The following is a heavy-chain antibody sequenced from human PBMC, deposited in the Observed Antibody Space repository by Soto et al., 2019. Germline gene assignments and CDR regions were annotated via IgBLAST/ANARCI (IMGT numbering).Heavy chain of an antibody. CDR1: GFTFSSYS. CDR3: ARGSYSSSWYVGFLAMMPENWFDP. J-gene: IGHJ5*02. D-gene: IGHD6-13*01. CDR2: ISSSSSYI. Sequence: EVQLVESGGGLVKPGGSLRLSCAASGFTFSSYSMNWVRQAPGKGLEWVSSISSSSSYIYYADSVKGRFTISRDNAKNSLYLQMNSLRAEDTAVYYCARGSYSSSWYVGFLAMMPENWFDPWGQGTLVTVSS. V-gene: IGHV3-21*01.